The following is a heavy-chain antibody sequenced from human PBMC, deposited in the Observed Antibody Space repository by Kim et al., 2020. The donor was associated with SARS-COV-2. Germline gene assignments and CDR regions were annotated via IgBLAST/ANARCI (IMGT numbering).Heavy chain of an antibody. CDR2: IKSETDGGTT. Sequence: GGSLRLSCAASGFTFNKAWMNWVRQAPGKGLEWVGLIKSETDGGTTDYATPVKGRFTISRDDSERPLYLQMNSLKTEDTAVYYCTTARIAAGGHYYYYGMEVWGQGTTVTVSS. V-gene: IGHV3-15*01. CDR1: GFTFNKAW. J-gene: IGHJ6*02. CDR3: TTARIAAGGHYYYYGMEV. D-gene: IGHD6-13*01.